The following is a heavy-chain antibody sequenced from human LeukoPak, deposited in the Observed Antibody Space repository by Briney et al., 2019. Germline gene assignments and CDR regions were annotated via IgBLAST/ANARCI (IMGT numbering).Heavy chain of an antibody. CDR2: ISAYNGNT. D-gene: IGHD3-10*01. CDR1: GYTFTSYG. Sequence: GASVKVSCKASGYTFTSYGISWVRQAPGQGLEWMGWISAYNGNTNYAQKVQGRVTMTTDTSTSTAYMELRSLRSDDTAVYYCATDSLTVGSYYHDAFDIWGQGTMVTVSS. V-gene: IGHV1-18*01. CDR3: ATDSLTVGSYYHDAFDI. J-gene: IGHJ3*02.